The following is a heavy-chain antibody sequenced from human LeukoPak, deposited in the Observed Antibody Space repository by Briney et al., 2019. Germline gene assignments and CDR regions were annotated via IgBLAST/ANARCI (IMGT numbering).Heavy chain of an antibody. CDR3: ARSATAMSGGFDY. J-gene: IGHJ4*02. D-gene: IGHD5-18*01. CDR1: GGSISGYY. V-gene: IGHV4-59*12. CDR2: IYYSGSI. Sequence: SETLSLTCTVSGGSISGYYWSWIRQSPEKGLEWIGYIYYSGSIKYNPSLKSRVTIVVDTSKNQFSLKLSSVTAADTAVYYCARSATAMSGGFDYWGQGTLVTVSS.